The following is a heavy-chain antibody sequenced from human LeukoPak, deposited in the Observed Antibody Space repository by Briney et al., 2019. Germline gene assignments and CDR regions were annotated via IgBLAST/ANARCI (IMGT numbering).Heavy chain of an antibody. CDR1: GFTFSGSA. Sequence: GGSLRLSCAAFGFTFSGSAMHWVRQASGKGLEWVGRIRSKANSYATAYAASVKGRFTISRDDSKNTAYLQMNSLKTEDTAVYYCTRQNYGSGSYCFDYWGQGTLVTVSS. V-gene: IGHV3-73*01. CDR2: IRSKANSYAT. J-gene: IGHJ4*02. CDR3: TRQNYGSGSYCFDY. D-gene: IGHD3-10*01.